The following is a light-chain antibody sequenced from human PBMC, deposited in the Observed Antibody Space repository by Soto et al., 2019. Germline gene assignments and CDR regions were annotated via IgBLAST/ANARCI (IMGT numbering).Light chain of an antibody. CDR3: QQYGSAHLIT. J-gene: IGKJ3*01. V-gene: IGKV3-20*01. CDR2: GTS. CDR1: QSVSSSY. Sequence: EIVLTQSPGTLSLSPGERATLSCRASQSVSSSYLAWYQQKPGQAPRLLIYGTSSRATGIPDRFSGSGSGTDVTLTISRLEPEDFAVYYCQQYGSAHLITFGTGTKVDIK.